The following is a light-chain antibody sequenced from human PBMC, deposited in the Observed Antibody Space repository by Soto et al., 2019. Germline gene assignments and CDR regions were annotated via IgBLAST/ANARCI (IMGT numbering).Light chain of an antibody. V-gene: IGLV1-40*01. CDR3: QSYDSSLSSHV. CDR2: GNS. CDR1: SSNIGAGYD. J-gene: IGLJ1*01. Sequence: QSVLTQPPSVSGAPGQRVTISCTGSSSNIGAGYDVHWYQQLPGTVPKLLIYGNSNRPSGVPDRFSGYKSGTSASLAITGLQAEDEADYYCQSYDSSLSSHVFGPGTKVTVL.